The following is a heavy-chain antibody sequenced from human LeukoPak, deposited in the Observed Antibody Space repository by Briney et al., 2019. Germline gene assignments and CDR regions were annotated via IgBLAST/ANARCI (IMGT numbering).Heavy chain of an antibody. V-gene: IGHV4-59*01. CDR3: ATRSTGVAATFDC. CDR2: ISYSGNT. J-gene: IGHJ4*02. CDR1: GGSISSYY. Sequence: PETLTLTCSVSGGSISSYYWSWIRQPPGKGLEWIGYISYSGNTNYNPSLKSRVTISVDTSKNQFSLKLSSVTAADTAVYYCATRSTGVAATFDCWGQGALVTVPS. D-gene: IGHD2-15*01.